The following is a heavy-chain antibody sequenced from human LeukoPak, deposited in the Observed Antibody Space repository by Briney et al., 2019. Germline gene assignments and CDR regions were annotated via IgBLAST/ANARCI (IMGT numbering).Heavy chain of an antibody. CDR2: ISSSSSYI. CDR1: GFTFSSYS. D-gene: IGHD6-19*01. CDR3: ARDTRVSGPIDY. V-gene: IGHV3-21*01. J-gene: IGHJ4*02. Sequence: GGSLRLSCAASGFTFSSYSMNWVRQAPGKGLEWVSSISSSSSYIYYADSVKGRFTISRDNAKNSLYLQMNSLRAEDTAVYYCARDTRVSGPIDYWGQGTLVAVSS.